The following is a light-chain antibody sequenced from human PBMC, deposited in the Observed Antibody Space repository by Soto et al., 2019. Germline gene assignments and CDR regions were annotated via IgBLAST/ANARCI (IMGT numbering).Light chain of an antibody. CDR3: QSYDSTLSGVL. Sequence: HSALTQPPSVSGAPGLRVTISCTGSSSNIGAGYDVHWYQQLPGTAPKLLIYGNINRPSGVPDRFSGSKSGTSASLAITGLQAEDEADYYCQSYDSTLSGVLFGGGTKLTVL. CDR1: SSNIGAGYD. CDR2: GNI. J-gene: IGLJ2*01. V-gene: IGLV1-40*01.